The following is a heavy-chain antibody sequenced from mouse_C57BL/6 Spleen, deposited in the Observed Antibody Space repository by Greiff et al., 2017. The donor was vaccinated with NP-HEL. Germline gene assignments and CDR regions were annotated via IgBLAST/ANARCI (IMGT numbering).Heavy chain of an antibody. CDR3: TPNWYYFDY. J-gene: IGHJ2*01. CDR1: GYTFTDYE. D-gene: IGHD4-1*01. V-gene: IGHV1-15*01. Sequence: QVQLKESGAELVRPGASVTLSCKASGYTFTDYEMHWVKQTPVHGLEWIGAIDPETGGTAYNQKFKGKAILTADKSSSTAYMELRSLTSEDSAVYYCTPNWYYFDYWGQGTTLTVSS. CDR2: IDPETGGT.